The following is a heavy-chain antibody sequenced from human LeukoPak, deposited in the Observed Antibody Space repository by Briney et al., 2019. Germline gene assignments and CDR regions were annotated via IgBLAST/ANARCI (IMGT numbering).Heavy chain of an antibody. CDR3: TRGRWYFDL. CDR1: GLTFGDYA. CDR2: IRSKTYGGTT. V-gene: IGHV3-49*04. Sequence: GRSLRLSCTVSGLTFGDYAMSWVRQAPGKGLEWVGFIRSKTYGGTTEYAASVKGRFTISRDDSKSIAYLQMNSLKTEDTAVYYCTRGRWYFDLWGRGTLVTVSS. J-gene: IGHJ2*01.